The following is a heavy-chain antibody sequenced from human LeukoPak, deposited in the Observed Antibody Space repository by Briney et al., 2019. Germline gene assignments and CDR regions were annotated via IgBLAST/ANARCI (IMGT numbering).Heavy chain of an antibody. CDR1: GFTFSSYW. Sequence: GGSLRLSCAASGFTFSSYWMSWVRQAPGKGLEWVANIKQDGSEKYYVDSVKGRFTISRDNAKNSLYLQMNSLRAEDTAVYYCARVDYDFWSGYGAFDPWGQGTLVTVSS. D-gene: IGHD3-3*01. CDR2: IKQDGSEK. V-gene: IGHV3-7*01. CDR3: ARVDYDFWSGYGAFDP. J-gene: IGHJ5*02.